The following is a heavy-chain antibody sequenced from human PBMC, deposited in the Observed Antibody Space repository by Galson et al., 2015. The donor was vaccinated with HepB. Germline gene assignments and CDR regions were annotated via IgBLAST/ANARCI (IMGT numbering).Heavy chain of an antibody. CDR2: ISAYNGNT. J-gene: IGHJ6*03. Sequence: SVKVSCKASGGTFSSYAISWVRQAPGQGLEWMGWISAYNGNTNYAQKLQGRVTMTTDTSTSTAYMELRSLRSDDTAVYYCARVLYSSSWRRDPYYYYYYMDVWGQGTLVTVSS. D-gene: IGHD6-13*01. CDR3: ARVLYSSSWRRDPYYYYYYMDV. V-gene: IGHV1-18*01. CDR1: GGTFSSYA.